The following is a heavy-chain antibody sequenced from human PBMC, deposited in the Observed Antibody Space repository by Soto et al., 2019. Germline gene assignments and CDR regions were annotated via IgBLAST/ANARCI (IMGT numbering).Heavy chain of an antibody. D-gene: IGHD3-16*01. CDR2: INEDGSKK. V-gene: IGHV3-7*01. CDR1: GFPFSIYW. CDR3: ARDLHDYVSFRFDP. J-gene: IGHJ5*02. Sequence: GGSLRLSCAASGFPFSIYWMMWVRQAPGKGLEWVANINEDGSKKHHIDSARGRFTISRDNAKNSLYLQLNSLRAEDTAVYYCARDLHDYVSFRFDPWGQGTLVTVSS.